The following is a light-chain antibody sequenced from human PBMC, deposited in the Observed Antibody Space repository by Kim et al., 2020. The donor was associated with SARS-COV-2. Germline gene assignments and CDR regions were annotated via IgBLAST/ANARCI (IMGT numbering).Light chain of an antibody. CDR3: QQSYRTPPFT. CDR2: AAS. J-gene: IGKJ3*01. Sequence: SVGDRVTITCRASQSMTTYLNWYQHKPGTAPKLLIYAASSLQSGVPSRFSGSGSGTEFILTISSLQPEDFATYYCQQSYRTPPFTFGPGTKVDIK. CDR1: QSMTTY. V-gene: IGKV1-39*01.